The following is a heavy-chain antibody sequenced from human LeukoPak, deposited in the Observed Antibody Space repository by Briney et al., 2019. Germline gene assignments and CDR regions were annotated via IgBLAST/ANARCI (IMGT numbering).Heavy chain of an antibody. Sequence: SQTLSLTCTVSGGSISSGGYYWSWIRQHPGKGLEWIGYIYYSGTTNYNPSLKSRVTISVDTSKNQFSLKLSSVTAADTAVYYXXXLTCGGSCYSTYYYYGMDVWGQGTTVTVSS. V-gene: IGHV4-31*09. CDR1: GGSISSGGYY. CDR2: IYYSGTT. CDR3: XXLTCGGSCYSTYYYYGMDV. J-gene: IGHJ6*02. D-gene: IGHD2-15*01.